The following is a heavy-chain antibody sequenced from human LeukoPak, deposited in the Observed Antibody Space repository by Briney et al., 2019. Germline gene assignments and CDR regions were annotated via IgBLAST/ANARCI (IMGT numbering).Heavy chain of an antibody. CDR3: ARSPAAAFDI. CDR1: GGSISTYY. J-gene: IGHJ3*02. CDR2: IYYSGTT. Sequence: PSETLSLTCTVSGGSISTYYWSWIRQPPGKGLEWIGYIYYSGTTKYNPSLKSRVAISVDTSKNQFSLKLSSVTAADTAVYYCARSPAAAFDIWGQGTMVTVSS. V-gene: IGHV4-59*01.